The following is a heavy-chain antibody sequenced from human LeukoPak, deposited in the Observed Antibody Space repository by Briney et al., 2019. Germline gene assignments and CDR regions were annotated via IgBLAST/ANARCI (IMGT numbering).Heavy chain of an antibody. D-gene: IGHD6-13*01. CDR3: VKKRSSSSWSYFDY. CDR1: GFTFSSYA. Sequence: GGSLRLSCSASGFTFSSYAMHWVRQAPGKGLECVSAISSNGGSTYFTDSVKGRFTISRDNSKNTLYLQTSSLRAKDTAVYDCVKKRSSSSWSYFDYWGQGTLVTVSS. J-gene: IGHJ4*02. CDR2: ISSNGGST. V-gene: IGHV3-64D*09.